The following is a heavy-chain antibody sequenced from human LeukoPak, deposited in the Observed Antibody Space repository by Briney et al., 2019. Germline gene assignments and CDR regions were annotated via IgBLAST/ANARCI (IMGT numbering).Heavy chain of an antibody. CDR1: GYTFIDSY. CDR3: ASWPYFVRDPNLVSAFDV. Sequence: ASVKVSCKTSGYTFIDSYIHWVRQAPGKGLQWMGYIDPEDDETTFADNFQGRVTLTVDTSIDTAFMELSSLRYDDTAVYYCASWPYFVRDPNLVSAFDVWGQGTMVTVSS. V-gene: IGHV1-69-2*01. CDR2: IDPEDDET. D-gene: IGHD3-9*01. J-gene: IGHJ3*01.